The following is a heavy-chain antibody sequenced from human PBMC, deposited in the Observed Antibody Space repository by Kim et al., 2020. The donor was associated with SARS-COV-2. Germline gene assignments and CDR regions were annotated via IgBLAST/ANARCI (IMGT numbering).Heavy chain of an antibody. J-gene: IGHJ1*01. CDR1: GFTVSSNY. CDR2: IYSGGST. CDR3: ARTRDSSGYYYGYFQQ. D-gene: IGHD3-22*01. Sequence: GGSLRLSCAASGFTVSSNYMSWVRQAPGKGLEWVSVIYSGGSTEYADSVKGRFTISRDNSKNTLYLQMNSLRAEDTAVYYCARTRDSSGYYYGYFQQWGQGTLVTVSS. V-gene: IGHV3-53*01.